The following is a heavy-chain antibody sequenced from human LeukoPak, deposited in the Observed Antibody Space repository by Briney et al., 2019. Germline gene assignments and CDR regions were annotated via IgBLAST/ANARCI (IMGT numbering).Heavy chain of an antibody. J-gene: IGHJ4*02. CDR3: ARDQYDTWSRRGNFDF. Sequence: GGSLRLSCAASGFTFSNAWMNWVRQAPGKGLEWVGRIKSKTDGGTTDYAAPVKGRFTISRDDSKNTLYLQMNSLRAEDTAVFYCARDQYDTWSRRGNFDFWGQGTLVTVSS. CDR1: GFTFSNAW. CDR2: IKSKTDGGTT. D-gene: IGHD3-3*01. V-gene: IGHV3-15*07.